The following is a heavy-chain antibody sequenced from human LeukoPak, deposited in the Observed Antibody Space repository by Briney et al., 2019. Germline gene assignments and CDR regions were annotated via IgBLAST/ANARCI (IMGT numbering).Heavy chain of an antibody. CDR3: AHGSMYQLDY. J-gene: IGHJ4*02. CDR1: GFSFSSHG. CDR2: IIGGAGGT. Sequence: GGTLRLSSAASGFSFSSHGMSWVRQAPGKGLEWVSGIIGGAGGTYYADSVKGRFTISRDNAKNTLYLQMNSLRAEDTAVYYCAHGSMYQLDYWGQGTLVTVSS. V-gene: IGHV3-23*01. D-gene: IGHD2-2*01.